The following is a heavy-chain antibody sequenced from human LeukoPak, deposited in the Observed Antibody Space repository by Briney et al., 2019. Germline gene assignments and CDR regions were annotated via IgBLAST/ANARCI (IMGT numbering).Heavy chain of an antibody. D-gene: IGHD3-16*01. Sequence: PSETLSLTCAVYGGSFSGYYWSWIRQPPGKGLEWIGEINHSGSTYYNPSLESRVTISVDTSKNQFSVRLTTVTVADTAVYFCARTAPPLKGEDAFDLWGQGTMVAVSS. CDR3: ARTAPPLKGEDAFDL. J-gene: IGHJ3*01. V-gene: IGHV4-34*01. CDR1: GGSFSGYY. CDR2: INHSGST.